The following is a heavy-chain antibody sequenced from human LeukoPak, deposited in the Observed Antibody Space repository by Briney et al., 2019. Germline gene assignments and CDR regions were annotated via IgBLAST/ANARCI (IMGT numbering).Heavy chain of an antibody. J-gene: IGHJ4*02. V-gene: IGHV3-23*01. CDR2: ISGSST. CDR3: AKGGSTSGADY. Sequence: GGSLRLSCAASGFTFSNYAMTWVRQAPGKGLEWVSAISGSSTYYADSVKGRFTISRDNSKNTLYLQMNSLRAEDTAVYYCAKGGSTSGADYWGQGTLVTVSS. CDR1: GFTFSNYA. D-gene: IGHD1-26*01.